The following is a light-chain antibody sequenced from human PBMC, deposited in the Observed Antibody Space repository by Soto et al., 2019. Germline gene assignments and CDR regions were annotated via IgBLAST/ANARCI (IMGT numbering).Light chain of an antibody. CDR2: DAS. CDR3: QQSSDWPLT. CDR1: QSVSSQ. Sequence: EIVLTQSPATLSLSPGERATLSCRASQSVSSQLARYQQKPGQAPRLLLSDASSRATDIPARFSGSGSGTDFTLTISSLDPEDYAVYCCQQSSDWPLTFGGGTKVEIK. V-gene: IGKV3-11*01. J-gene: IGKJ4*01.